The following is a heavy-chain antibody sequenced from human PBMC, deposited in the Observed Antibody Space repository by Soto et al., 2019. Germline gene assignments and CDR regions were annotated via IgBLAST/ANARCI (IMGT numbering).Heavy chain of an antibody. D-gene: IGHD1-26*01. CDR2: FTPIFGTA. CDR3: ARDLGVGATTSDYYVMDV. CDR1: GGTFSSYA. V-gene: IGHV1-69*01. Sequence: QVQLAQSGAEVKKPGSTVKGSCKATGGTFSSYAISWVRQAPGQGLEWMGGFTPIFGTANYGQKFQGTLTITADESTSPASMELSSLRAEDTAVYYCARDLGVGATTSDYYVMDVWGQGTTVTVSS. J-gene: IGHJ6*02.